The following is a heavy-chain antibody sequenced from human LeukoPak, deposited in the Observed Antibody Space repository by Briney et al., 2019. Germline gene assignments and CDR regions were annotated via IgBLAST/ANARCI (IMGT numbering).Heavy chain of an antibody. V-gene: IGHV4-30-4*01. CDR1: GGSISSGDYY. CDR3: ARARFGEPFDY. Sequence: SETLPLTCTVSGGSISSGDYYWSWIRQPPGKGLEWIGYIYYSGSTYYNPSLKSRVTISVDTSKNQFSLKLSSVTAADTAVYYCARARFGEPFDYWGQGTLVTVSS. J-gene: IGHJ4*02. D-gene: IGHD3-10*01. CDR2: IYYSGST.